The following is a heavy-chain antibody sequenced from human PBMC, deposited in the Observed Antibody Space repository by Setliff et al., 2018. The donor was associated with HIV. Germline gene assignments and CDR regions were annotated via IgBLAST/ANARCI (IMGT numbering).Heavy chain of an antibody. CDR2: IFASGGT. J-gene: IGHJ4*02. V-gene: IGHV4-4*09. CDR1: DASINSYY. Sequence: SETLSLTCTVSDASINSYYWNWIRQPPGKGLEWSGFIFASGGTKYNPPLQSRVSMSVDTSKNQFSLKLSSVTAADTAVYYCARGLSFYDPGGFDYWGQGTLVTAPQ. D-gene: IGHD3-22*01. CDR3: ARGLSFYDPGGFDY.